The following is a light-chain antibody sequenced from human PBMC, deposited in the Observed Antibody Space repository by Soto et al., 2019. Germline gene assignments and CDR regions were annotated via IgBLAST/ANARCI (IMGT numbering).Light chain of an antibody. CDR3: QKYYNWPRT. V-gene: IGKV3-15*01. J-gene: IGKJ5*01. Sequence: IVLMQSPDTLSLSPWERATLSCRASRSLSSDYLAWYQQKPGQAHRLLFYGASTGATGLPARFSGSGSGTEFTLTINSLQAEDCAVYYCQKYYNWPRTVGQGTRLEIK. CDR1: RSLSSD. CDR2: GAS.